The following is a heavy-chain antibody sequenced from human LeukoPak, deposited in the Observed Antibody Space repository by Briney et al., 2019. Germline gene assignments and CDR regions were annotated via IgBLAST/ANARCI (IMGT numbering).Heavy chain of an antibody. J-gene: IGHJ3*02. D-gene: IGHD1-26*01. CDR3: AKGYAWAITKPFDAFDI. Sequence: GGSLRLSCAASGFTFSSYGMHWVRQAPGKGLEWVAFIRYDGSNKYYADSVKGRFTISRDNSKNTLYLQMNSLRAEDTAVYYCAKGYAWAITKPFDAFDIWGQGTMVTVSS. CDR1: GFTFSSYG. CDR2: IRYDGSNK. V-gene: IGHV3-30*02.